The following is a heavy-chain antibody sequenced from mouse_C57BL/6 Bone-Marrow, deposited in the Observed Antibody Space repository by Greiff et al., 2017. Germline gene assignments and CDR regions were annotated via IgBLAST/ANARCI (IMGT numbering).Heavy chain of an antibody. V-gene: IGHV14-2*01. D-gene: IGHD2-10*02. Sequence: VHVQQSGAELVKPGASVKLSCTASGFNIKDYYMHWVKQRTEQGLEWIGRIDPEDGETNYAPKFQGKATITADTSSNTAYLQLSSLTEEDAAVYYCARCMVPYYYAMDYWGQGTSVTVSS. J-gene: IGHJ4*01. CDR2: IDPEDGET. CDR3: ARCMVPYYYAMDY. CDR1: GFNIKDYY.